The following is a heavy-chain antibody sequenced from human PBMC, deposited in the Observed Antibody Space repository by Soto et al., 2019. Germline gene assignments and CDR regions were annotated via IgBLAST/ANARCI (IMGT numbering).Heavy chain of an antibody. CDR3: ARTRSFPLGFCYDGMEV. V-gene: IGHV5-51*01. D-gene: IGHD6-6*01. J-gene: IGHJ6*02. CDR2: IYPGDSDT. Sequence: GESLKISCHGAGYSFAICWSGWVRQMPGKDLEWMGIIYPGDSDTRYSPSFQGQLTISTDTSLRTAYLQWPSLKASDTALYYCARTRSFPLGFCYDGMEVWGQGTTVTVSS. CDR1: GYSFAICW.